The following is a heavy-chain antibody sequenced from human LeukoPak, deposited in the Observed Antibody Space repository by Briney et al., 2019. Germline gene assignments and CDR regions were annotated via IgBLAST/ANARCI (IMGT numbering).Heavy chain of an antibody. J-gene: IGHJ3*02. D-gene: IGHD2-15*01. V-gene: IGHV1-69*01. Sequence: SVKVSCKASGGTFSSYAISWVRQAPGQGLEWMGGIIPIFGTANYAQKFQGRVMITADESTSTAYMELSSLRSEDTAVYYCASPGYCSGGSCYPDDAFDIWGQGTMVTVSS. CDR2: IIPIFGTA. CDR3: ASPGYCSGGSCYPDDAFDI. CDR1: GGTFSSYA.